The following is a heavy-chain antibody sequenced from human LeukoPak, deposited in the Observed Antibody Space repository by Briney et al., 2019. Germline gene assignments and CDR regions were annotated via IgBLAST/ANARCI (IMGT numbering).Heavy chain of an antibody. CDR1: GYTFTSYG. CDR2: ISAYNGNT. Sequence: GASVKVSCKASGYTFTSYGISWVRQAPGQGLEWMGWISAYNGNTNYAQKLQGRVTMTTDTSTSTAYMELRSLRSDDTAVYYCARDVSYYDSSGSGYWGQGTLVTVSS. D-gene: IGHD3-22*01. V-gene: IGHV1-18*01. J-gene: IGHJ4*02. CDR3: ARDVSYYDSSGSGY.